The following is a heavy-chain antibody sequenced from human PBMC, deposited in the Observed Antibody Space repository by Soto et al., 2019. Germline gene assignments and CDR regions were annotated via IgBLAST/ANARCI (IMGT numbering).Heavy chain of an antibody. Sequence: GESMKISCKGSGYSFTSYLIGWVRQMPGKGLECMGIIYPGDSDTRYSPSFQGQVTISADKSISTAYLQWSSLKASDTAMYYCARTAAAGKNYYGVDVWGQGTTVTVSS. J-gene: IGHJ6*02. CDR1: GYSFTSYL. CDR3: ARTAAAGKNYYGVDV. CDR2: IYPGDSDT. V-gene: IGHV5-51*01. D-gene: IGHD6-13*01.